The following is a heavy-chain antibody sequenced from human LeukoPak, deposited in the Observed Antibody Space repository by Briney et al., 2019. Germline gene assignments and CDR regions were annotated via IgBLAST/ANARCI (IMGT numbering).Heavy chain of an antibody. CDR2: IKGDDSER. CDR3: VRSSFAGYDY. V-gene: IGHV3-7*01. D-gene: IGHD3-10*01. CDR1: GFTLSSYW. J-gene: IGHJ4*02. Sequence: GGSLRLSCAAPGFTLSSYWMTWVRQAPGKGLEWVANIKGDDSERNYLDSVKGRFSIFRDNAKNSLSLQMNSLRAEDTAVYYCVRSSFAGYDYWGQGALVTVSS.